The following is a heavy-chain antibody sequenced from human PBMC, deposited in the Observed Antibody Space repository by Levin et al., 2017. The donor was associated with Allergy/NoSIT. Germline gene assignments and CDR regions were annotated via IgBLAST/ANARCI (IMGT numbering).Heavy chain of an antibody. V-gene: IGHV3-23*01. CDR1: EFTSS. CDR3: AKGGVLQAYSFDS. J-gene: IGHJ4*02. CDR2: ISFSSSYI. Sequence: PGGSLRLSCAASEFTSSMSWFRQAPGKGLEWISAISFSSSYIFHADSVKGRFTVSRDNSKNTLYLQMNSLRPEDTAVYYCAKGGVLQAYSFDSWGQGTLVTVSS. D-gene: IGHD3-16*01.